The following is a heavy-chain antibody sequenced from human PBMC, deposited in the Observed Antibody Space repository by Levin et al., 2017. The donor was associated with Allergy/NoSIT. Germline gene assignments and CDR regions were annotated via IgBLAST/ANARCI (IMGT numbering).Heavy chain of an antibody. J-gene: IGHJ4*02. Sequence: SETLSLTCAVSGSSITDSFWWGWIRQPPGKGLEWIAYIYHTGATQYNPSLKSRSTLSVDSSKNQLSLTLRSLSALDTAVYYCARMARSHNFDNWGPGTLVAVS. V-gene: IGHV4-28*06. CDR3: ARMARSHNFDN. CDR2: IYHTGAT. CDR1: GSSITDSFW.